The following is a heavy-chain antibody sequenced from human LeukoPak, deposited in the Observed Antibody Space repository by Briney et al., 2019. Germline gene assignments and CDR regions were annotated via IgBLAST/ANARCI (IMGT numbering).Heavy chain of an antibody. V-gene: IGHV3-53*04. CDR2: IYSGSSST. CDR3: ARVGRGWYDFDY. D-gene: IGHD6-19*01. Sequence: GGSLRLSCAASGFTVSSNYMSWGRQAPGKGLEWVSVIYSGSSSTYYTDSVKGRFTISRHNSKNTLYLQMNSLRAEDTAGYYCARVGRGWYDFDYWGQGTLVTVSS. J-gene: IGHJ4*02. CDR1: GFTVSSNY.